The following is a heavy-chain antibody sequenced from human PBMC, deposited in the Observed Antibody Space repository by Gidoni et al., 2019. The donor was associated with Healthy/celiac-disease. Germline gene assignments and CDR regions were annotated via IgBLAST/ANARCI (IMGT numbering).Heavy chain of an antibody. J-gene: IGHJ6*03. V-gene: IGHV1-69*06. CDR2: IIPIFGTA. D-gene: IGHD2-2*01. Sequence: QVQLVQSGAEVKKPGSSVKVSCKASGVTFRSYAISWVRQASGQGREWMGGIIPIFGTANYEQKFQGRVTITEDKAKSTAYMELSSLRAEDTAVYYCALGVVVPAANSGDYYYYMDVWGKGTTVTVSS. CDR1: GVTFRSYA. CDR3: ALGVVVPAANSGDYYYYMDV.